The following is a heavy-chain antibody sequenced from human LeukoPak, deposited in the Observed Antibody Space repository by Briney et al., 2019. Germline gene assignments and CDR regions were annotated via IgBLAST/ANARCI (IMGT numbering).Heavy chain of an antibody. Sequence: GGSLRLSCATSGFTFSSYSMNWVRQAPGKGLEWVSSISSSSSYIYYADSVKGRFTISRDNSKNTLYLQMNSLRAEDTAVYYCAKNPPTYYYDSSGYYGGHPYNWFDPWGQGTLVTVSS. V-gene: IGHV3-21*04. D-gene: IGHD3-22*01. CDR3: AKNPPTYYYDSSGYYGGHPYNWFDP. CDR2: ISSSSSYI. CDR1: GFTFSSYS. J-gene: IGHJ5*02.